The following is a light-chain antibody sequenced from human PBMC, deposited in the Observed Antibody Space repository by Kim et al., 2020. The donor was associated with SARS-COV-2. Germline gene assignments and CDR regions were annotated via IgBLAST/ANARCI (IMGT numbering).Light chain of an antibody. CDR3: QQRDNWPIT. Sequence: ESVLTQSPATLSLSPGERATLSCRASQSINSYLVWYQQKPGQAPRLLIYDASNRAAGIPARFSGSGSGTDFTLTISSLEPEDSAVYYCQQRDNWPITFGQGTRLEIK. V-gene: IGKV3-11*01. CDR1: QSINSY. J-gene: IGKJ5*01. CDR2: DAS.